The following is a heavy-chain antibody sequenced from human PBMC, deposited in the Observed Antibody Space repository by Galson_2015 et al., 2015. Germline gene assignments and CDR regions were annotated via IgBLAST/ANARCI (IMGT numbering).Heavy chain of an antibody. CDR2: ISGGGST. Sequence: SLRLSCAASGFTFSQYALNWVRQAPEQGLEWVTTISGGGSTYYADSVKGRFTISRDNSKNTVYLQMNSLRAEDTAVYYCAEDSSWRPQGGMDVWGQGTTVTVSS. V-gene: IGHV3-23*01. CDR1: GFTFSQYA. J-gene: IGHJ6*02. D-gene: IGHD5-12*01. CDR3: AEDSSWRPQGGMDV.